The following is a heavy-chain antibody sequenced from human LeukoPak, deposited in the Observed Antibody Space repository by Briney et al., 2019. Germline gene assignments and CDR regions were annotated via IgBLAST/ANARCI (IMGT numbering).Heavy chain of an antibody. CDR1: GYTFTGNY. CDR2: INPNSVGT. Sequence: ASVKLSCKASGYTFTGNYMHWGRQSPGQGLEWMGWINPNSVGTNYAQKFQGRVTMTRDTSISTAYMELSSLRSDDTDVYYCARVLGHGNSGIFLDYWGQGTLVTVSS. J-gene: IGHJ4*02. D-gene: IGHD4-23*01. CDR3: ARVLGHGNSGIFLDY. V-gene: IGHV1-2*02.